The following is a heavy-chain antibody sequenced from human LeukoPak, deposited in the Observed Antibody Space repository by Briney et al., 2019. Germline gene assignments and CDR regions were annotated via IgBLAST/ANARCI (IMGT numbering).Heavy chain of an antibody. CDR3: ARAPCSSTSCSHFDY. CDR2: IYYSGST. CDR1: GGSISSGGYY. V-gene: IGHV4-31*03. J-gene: IGHJ4*02. D-gene: IGHD2-2*01. Sequence: SQTLSLTCTVSGGSISSGGYYWSWIRQHPGTGLEWIGYIYYSGSTYYNPSLKSRVTISVDTSKNQFSLKLSSVTAADTAVYYCARAPCSSTSCSHFDYWGQGTLVTVSS.